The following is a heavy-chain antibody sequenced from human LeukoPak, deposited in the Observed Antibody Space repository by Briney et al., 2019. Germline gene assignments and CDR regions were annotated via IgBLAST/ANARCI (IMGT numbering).Heavy chain of an antibody. J-gene: IGHJ3*02. D-gene: IGHD3-22*01. CDR3: ARLQRITMNAFDI. CDR2: ISYRGST. V-gene: IGHV4-61*01. Sequence: SETLSLTCTVSSGSVSSGSYYWSWIRQPPGKGLEWIGYISYRGSTNYNPSLKSRVTISVDKSKNQFSLKLSSVTAADTAMYYCARLQRITMNAFDIWGQGTMVTVSS. CDR1: SGSVSSGSYY.